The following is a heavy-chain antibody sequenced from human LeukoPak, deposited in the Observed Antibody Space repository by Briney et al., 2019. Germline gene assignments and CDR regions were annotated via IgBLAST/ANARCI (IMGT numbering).Heavy chain of an antibody. CDR1: GFTFSSYW. Sequence: GGSLRLSCSASGFTFSSYWMHWVRQAPGKGLVWVSRISGDGSSTRYADSVKGRFTISRDNAKNTLYVQMNSLRAEDTAVYYCARSHYYDNSGYFSYYYGMDVWGQGTTVTVSS. CDR2: ISGDGSST. CDR3: ARSHYYDNSGYFSYYYGMDV. D-gene: IGHD3-22*01. J-gene: IGHJ6*02. V-gene: IGHV3-74*01.